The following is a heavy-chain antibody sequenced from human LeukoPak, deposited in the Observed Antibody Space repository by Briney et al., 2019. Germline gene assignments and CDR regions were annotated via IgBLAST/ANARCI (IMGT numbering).Heavy chain of an antibody. D-gene: IGHD2-2*01. J-gene: IGHJ4*02. V-gene: IGHV1-2*02. CDR2: IGGK. Sequence: IGGKNYAQKFQGRVTMTREKTISTAYMEMSRLRSDDTAVYYCARDLGYCSSTSCYVIDYWGQGTLVTVSS. CDR3: ARDLGYCSSTSCYVIDY.